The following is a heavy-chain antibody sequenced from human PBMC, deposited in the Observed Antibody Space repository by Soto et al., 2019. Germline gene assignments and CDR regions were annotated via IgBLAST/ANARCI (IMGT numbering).Heavy chain of an antibody. Sequence: QVQLVQSGAEVKKPGASVKVSCKASGYTFTHYGITWVRQAPGQGLEWMGWINSFSGDTNYPQKLQGRLTTTTDTYTTTIYMALRHLRSDDTAVYYSARDLPSVGKYWYFDIWGRGTLVTVSS. J-gene: IGHJ2*01. V-gene: IGHV1-18*01. CDR3: ARDLPSVGKYWYFDI. D-gene: IGHD2-15*01. CDR1: GYTFTHYG. CDR2: INSFSGDT.